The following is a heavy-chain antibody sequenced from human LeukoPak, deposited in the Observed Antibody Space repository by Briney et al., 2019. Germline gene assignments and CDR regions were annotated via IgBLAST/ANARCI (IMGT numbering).Heavy chain of an antibody. CDR3: ARVNYYDSSGHLDY. J-gene: IGHJ4*02. CDR2: ISAYNGNT. CDR1: GYTFPSYV. D-gene: IGHD3-22*01. V-gene: IGHV1-18*01. Sequence: ASVKVSCKASGYTFPSYVISWVRQAPGQGLEWMGWISAYNGNTNYAQKLQGRVTITTDTSTSTAYMELRSLRSDDTAVYYCARVNYYDSSGHLDYWGQGTLVTASS.